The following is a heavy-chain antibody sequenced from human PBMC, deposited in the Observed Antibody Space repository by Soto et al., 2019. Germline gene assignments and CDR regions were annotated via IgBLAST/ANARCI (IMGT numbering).Heavy chain of an antibody. CDR3: ARDEYCSGGSCYLYWFDP. Sequence: TLSLTCAISGDSVSSNSAAWNWIRQSPSRGLEWLGRTYYRSKWYNDYAVSVKSRITINPDTSKNQFSLQLNSVTPEDTAVYYCARDEYCSGGSCYLYWFDPWGQGTLVTVSS. J-gene: IGHJ5*02. CDR1: GDSVSSNSAA. D-gene: IGHD2-15*01. CDR2: TYYRSKWYN. V-gene: IGHV6-1*01.